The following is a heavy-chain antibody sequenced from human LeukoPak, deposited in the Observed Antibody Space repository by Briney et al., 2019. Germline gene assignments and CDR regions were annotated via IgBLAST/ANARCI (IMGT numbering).Heavy chain of an antibody. CDR2: MNPNNGDS. J-gene: IGHJ4*02. V-gene: IGHV1-8*03. CDR1: GYTFTNDH. D-gene: IGHD2-21*01. Sequence: GASVKVSCKASGYTFTNDHINWVRQASGQGLEWMGWMNPNNGDSGYAQKFQGRVTITRDTSISTSYMELRSLRSDDTAVYFCARTTSFTASGYYYWGQGTLVTVSS. CDR3: ARTTSFTASGYYY.